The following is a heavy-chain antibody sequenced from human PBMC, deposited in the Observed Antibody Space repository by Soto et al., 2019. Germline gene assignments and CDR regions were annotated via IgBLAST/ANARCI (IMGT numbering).Heavy chain of an antibody. CDR2: ISAYNGNT. V-gene: IGHV1-18*01. CDR1: RLTYTSKS. Sequence: GAPVKPTSKAPRLTYTSKSLSWPDQAQEKGLEWMGWISAYNGNTNYAQKLQGRVTMTTDTSTSTAYMELRSLRSDDTAVYYRARDEGYCSSTSCNNWFDPWGQGTLVTVSS. CDR3: ARDEGYCSSTSCNNWFDP. J-gene: IGHJ5*02. D-gene: IGHD2-2*01.